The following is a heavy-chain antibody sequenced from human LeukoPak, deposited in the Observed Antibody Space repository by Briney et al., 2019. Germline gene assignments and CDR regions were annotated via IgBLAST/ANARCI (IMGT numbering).Heavy chain of an antibody. CDR1: GGSISDYY. V-gene: IGHV4-59*01. J-gene: IGHJ3*01. D-gene: IGHD3-22*01. CDR3: ARGTGAYYYL. CDR2: IYYSGST. Sequence: PSETLSLTCTVSGGSISDYYRSWIRQPPGKGLEWIGYIYYSGSTKYNPYLKSRVTISIDTSKNQFSLKLSSVTAADTALYYCARGTGAYYYLWGQGTMVTVSS.